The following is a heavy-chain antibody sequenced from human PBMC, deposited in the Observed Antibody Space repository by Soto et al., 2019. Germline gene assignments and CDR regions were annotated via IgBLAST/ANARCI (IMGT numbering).Heavy chain of an antibody. CDR2: ISGSGGST. J-gene: IGHJ6*02. V-gene: IGHV3-23*01. D-gene: IGHD3-3*01. CDR1: GFTFSSYA. Sequence: PGGSLRLSCAASGFTFSSYAMSWVRQAPGKGLEWVSAISGSGGSTYYADSVKGRFTISRDNSKNTLYLQMNSLRAEDTAVYYCAKDLPPIGVTIFGVYYYYGMDVWGQGTTVTVSS. CDR3: AKDLPPIGVTIFGVYYYYGMDV.